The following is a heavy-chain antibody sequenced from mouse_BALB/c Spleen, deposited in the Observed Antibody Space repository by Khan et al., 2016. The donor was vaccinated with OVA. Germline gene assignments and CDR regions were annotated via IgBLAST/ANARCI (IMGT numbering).Heavy chain of an antibody. V-gene: IGHV1-18*01. CDR2: INPKNGIT. J-gene: IGHJ4*01. CDR3: ARDAGRY. Sequence: EVQLQESGPELVKPGASVKISCKTSGYTFTEYTLHWVKQSHGKSLEWIGVINPKNGITSSNQKFKGKATLTVDKSSSTAYMEFRSLTSEDSAVEYCARDAGRYWGQGTSVTVSS. D-gene: IGHD3-3*01. CDR1: GYTFTEYT.